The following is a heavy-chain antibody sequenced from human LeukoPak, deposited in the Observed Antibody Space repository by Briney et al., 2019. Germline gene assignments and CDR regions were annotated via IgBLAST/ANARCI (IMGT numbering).Heavy chain of an antibody. CDR1: GFTFSSHD. D-gene: IGHD7-27*01. CDR2: ISYDGGKK. V-gene: IGHV3-30*03. Sequence: GSLRLSCAASGFTFSSHDMHWVRQAPGKGLEWVAIISYDGGKKDYADSVKGRFTISRDNAKNSLYLQMNSLRAEDTAVYYCARRPKTGKNFDYWGQGTLVTVSS. J-gene: IGHJ4*02. CDR3: ARRPKTGKNFDY.